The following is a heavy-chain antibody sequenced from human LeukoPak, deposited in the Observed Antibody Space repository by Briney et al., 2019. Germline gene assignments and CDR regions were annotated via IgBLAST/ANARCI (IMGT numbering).Heavy chain of an antibody. D-gene: IGHD3-10*01. CDR2: IYSGGST. Sequence: GGSLRLSCAASGFTVSSNYMSWVRQAPGKGLEWVSVIYSGGSTYYADSVKGRFTISRDNSKNTLYLKMNSLRAEDTAVYYCARDGAVTMVRENYYGMDVWGQGTTVTVSS. CDR1: GFTVSSNY. CDR3: ARDGAVTMVRENYYGMDV. J-gene: IGHJ6*02. V-gene: IGHV3-66*01.